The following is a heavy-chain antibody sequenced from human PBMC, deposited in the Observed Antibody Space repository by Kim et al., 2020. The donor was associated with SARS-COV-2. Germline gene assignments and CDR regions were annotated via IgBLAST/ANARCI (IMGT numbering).Heavy chain of an antibody. D-gene: IGHD3-10*01. Sequence: GGSLRLSCAASGFTFSSYAMSWVRQAPGKGLEWVSAISGSGGSTYFADSVKGRFTISRDNSKNTVYLQMNSLRAEDTAVYYCAKDRPDFFARITMVRGVENDAFDIWGKGTMVTVSS. CDR2: ISGSGGST. V-gene: IGHV3-23*01. CDR3: AKDRPDFFARITMVRGVENDAFDI. J-gene: IGHJ3*02. CDR1: GFTFSSYA.